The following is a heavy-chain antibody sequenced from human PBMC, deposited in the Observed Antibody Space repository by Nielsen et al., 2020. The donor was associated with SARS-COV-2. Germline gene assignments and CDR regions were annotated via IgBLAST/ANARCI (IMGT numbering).Heavy chain of an antibody. D-gene: IGHD2-21*01. CDR1: GIIFSSYA. Sequence: GGSLRLSCAASGIIFSSYAMHWVRPAPGKGLEWVAVIEDNGCNKYYADSVKGRFTISSDNSKNTLYLQMNSLRSEDTAVYYCASDRVVKRYNYYYGMDVWGQGTTVTVSS. V-gene: IGHV3-30-3*01. CDR2: IEDNGCNK. J-gene: IGHJ6*02. CDR3: ASDRVVKRYNYYYGMDV.